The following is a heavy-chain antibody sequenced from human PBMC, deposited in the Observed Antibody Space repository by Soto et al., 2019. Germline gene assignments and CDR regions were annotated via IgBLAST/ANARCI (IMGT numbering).Heavy chain of an antibody. D-gene: IGHD4-17*01. J-gene: IGHJ4*02. Sequence: ASVKVSCKASGYTFTSYGISWVRQAPGQGLEWIGWISAYNGNTNYAQKLQGRVTMTTDTSTSTAYMELRSLRSDDTAVYYCARDWETTVTTQPDYWGQGTLVTVSS. CDR3: ARDWETTVTTQPDY. V-gene: IGHV1-18*01. CDR2: ISAYNGNT. CDR1: GYTFTSYG.